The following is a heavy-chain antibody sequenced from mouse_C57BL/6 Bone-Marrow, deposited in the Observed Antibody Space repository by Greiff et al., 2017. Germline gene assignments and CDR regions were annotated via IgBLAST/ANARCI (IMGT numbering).Heavy chain of an antibody. V-gene: IGHV14-4*01. D-gene: IGHD3-2*02. CDR2: IDPENGDT. J-gene: IGHJ2*01. Sequence: DVQLQESGAELVRPGASVKLSCTASGFNIKDDYMHWVKQRPEQGLEWIGWIDPENGDTEYASKFQGKATITADTSSNTAYLQLSSLTSEDTAVYYCTVDSSGYGNYGGQGTTLTVSS. CDR1: GFNIKDDY. CDR3: TVDSSGYGNY.